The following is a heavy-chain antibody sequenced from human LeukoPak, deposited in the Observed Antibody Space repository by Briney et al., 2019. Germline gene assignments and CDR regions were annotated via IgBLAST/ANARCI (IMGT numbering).Heavy chain of an antibody. J-gene: IGHJ4*02. Sequence: GGSLRLSCAASGFTFSSYAMSWVRQAPGKGLEWVSAISGSRGSTYYADSVKGRFTISRDNSKNTLYLQMSSLRAEDTAVYYCAKDRGRYYDSSGYYWGYYFDSWGQGSLVTVST. CDR2: ISGSRGST. CDR3: AKDRGRYYDSSGYYWGYYFDS. V-gene: IGHV3-23*01. CDR1: GFTFSSYA. D-gene: IGHD3-22*01.